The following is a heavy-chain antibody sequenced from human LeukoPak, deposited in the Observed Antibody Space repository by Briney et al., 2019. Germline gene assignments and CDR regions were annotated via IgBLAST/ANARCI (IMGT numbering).Heavy chain of an antibody. D-gene: IGHD4-11*01. CDR1: GFTFSRHA. V-gene: IGHV3-23*01. CDR3: AKGPNDSSNYLFDY. J-gene: IGHJ4*02. CDR2: IVGSGVDT. Sequence: GGTLRLSCAASGFTFSRHAMSWVRRAPGKGLEWVSVIVGSGVDTYYADSVKGRFTISRDNSKNTLYVQMNSLGAEDTAVYYCAKGPNDSSNYLFDYWGQGTLVTVSS.